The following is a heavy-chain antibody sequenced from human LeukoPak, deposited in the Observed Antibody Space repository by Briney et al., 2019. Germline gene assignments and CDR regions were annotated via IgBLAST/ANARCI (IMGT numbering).Heavy chain of an antibody. CDR1: GGSISSYY. D-gene: IGHD3-22*01. CDR2: IYTSGST. J-gene: IGHJ4*02. Sequence: SETLSLTCTVSGGSISSYYWSWIRQPAGKGLEWIGRIYTSGSTNYNPSPKSRVTMSVDTSKNQFSLKLSSVTAADTAVYYCARDVRNYYDSSGYYLFDYWGQGTLVTVSS. V-gene: IGHV4-4*07. CDR3: ARDVRNYYDSSGYYLFDY.